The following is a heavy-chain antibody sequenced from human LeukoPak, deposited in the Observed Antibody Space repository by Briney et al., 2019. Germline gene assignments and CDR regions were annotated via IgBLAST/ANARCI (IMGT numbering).Heavy chain of an antibody. CDR1: GFTFSSYG. V-gene: IGHV3-30*02. D-gene: IGHD4-17*01. J-gene: IGHJ3*02. CDR2: IRYDGSNK. Sequence: GGSLRLSCAASGFTFSSYGMHWVRQAPGKGLEWVAFIRYDGSNKYYADSVKGRFTISRDNAKNSLYLQMNSLRAEDTAVYYCARDDYGDFAFDIWGQGTMVTVSS. CDR3: ARDDYGDFAFDI.